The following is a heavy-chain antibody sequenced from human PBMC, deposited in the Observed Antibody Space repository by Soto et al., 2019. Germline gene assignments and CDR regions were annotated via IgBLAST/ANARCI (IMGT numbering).Heavy chain of an antibody. D-gene: IGHD2-15*01. J-gene: IGHJ4*02. V-gene: IGHV2-5*02. CDR2: IYWDDDK. CDR1: GFSLSTSGVG. Sequence: QITLKESGPTLVKPTQTLTLTCTFSGFSLSTSGVGVGWIRQPPGKALEWLALIYWDDDKRYSPSLKSRLTITKDTSKSQVVLTMTNMDPVDTATYYCAHIVSRREVGNFDYWGQGTLVTVSS. CDR3: AHIVSRREVGNFDY.